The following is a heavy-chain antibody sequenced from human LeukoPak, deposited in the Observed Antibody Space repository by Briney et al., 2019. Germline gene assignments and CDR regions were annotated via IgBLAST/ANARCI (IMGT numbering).Heavy chain of an antibody. CDR2: IYSGDST. J-gene: IGHJ4*02. V-gene: IGHV3-66*02. CDR3: ARDLWDATGY. Sequence: PGGSLRLSCVASGFSSTYMSWVRQAPGKGLEWVSVIYSGDSTCYADSVKGRFTISRDISKNTVYLQMNSLRPEDTAVYHCARDLWDATGYWGQGTLVTVAS. CDR1: GFSSTY. D-gene: IGHD3-3*01.